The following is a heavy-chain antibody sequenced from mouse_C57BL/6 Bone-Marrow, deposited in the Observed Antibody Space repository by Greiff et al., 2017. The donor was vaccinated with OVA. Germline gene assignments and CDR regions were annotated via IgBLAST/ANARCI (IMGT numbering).Heavy chain of an antibody. CDR1: GFTFSSYA. V-gene: IGHV5-4*01. CDR3: ARYGYDGSWFAY. D-gene: IGHD2-2*01. Sequence: EVQRVESGGGLVKPGGSLKLSCAASGFTFSSYAMSWVRQTPEKRLEWVATISDGGSYTYYPDNVKGRFTISRDNAKNNLYLQMSHLKSEDTAMYYCARYGYDGSWFAYWGQGTLVTVSA. CDR2: ISDGGSYT. J-gene: IGHJ3*01.